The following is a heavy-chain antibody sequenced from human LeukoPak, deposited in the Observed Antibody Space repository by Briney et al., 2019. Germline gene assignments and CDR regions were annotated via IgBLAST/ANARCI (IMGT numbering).Heavy chain of an antibody. CDR1: GFTFSDYA. CDR2: ISADGRGT. CDR3: ARRPGGTPDY. J-gene: IGHJ4*02. V-gene: IGHV3-23*01. D-gene: IGHD1-14*01. Sequence: PGGSLRLSCAASGFTFSDYAMMWVRQAPGEGLEWVSAISADGRGTDYADSLKGRFTISRDNSKNTVYVQMNSLRGEDAALYYCARRPGGTPDYWGLGTLVTVS.